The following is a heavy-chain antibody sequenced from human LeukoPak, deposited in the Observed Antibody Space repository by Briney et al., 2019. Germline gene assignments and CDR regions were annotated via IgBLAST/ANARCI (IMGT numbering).Heavy chain of an antibody. D-gene: IGHD3-9*01. J-gene: IGHJ3*02. V-gene: IGHV6-1*01. CDR3: ARNRRPITILVRPGEGAFDI. CDR2: TYYRPKRYN. Sequence: SQTLSLTCAISGDSVSINSAACNWVSQSPSGGLEWLGRTYYRPKRYNDYAVSVKSRITINPDTSKNQFSLQLNSVTPEGTAVYYCARNRRPITILVRPGEGAFDIWGQGTMVTVSS. CDR1: GDSVSINSAA.